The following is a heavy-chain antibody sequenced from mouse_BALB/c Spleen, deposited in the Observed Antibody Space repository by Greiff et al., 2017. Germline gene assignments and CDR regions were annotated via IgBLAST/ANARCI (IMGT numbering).Heavy chain of an antibody. CDR1: GFSLTSYG. J-gene: IGHJ4*01. CDR3: ARDPTTGTFYAMDY. CDR2: IWAGGST. V-gene: IGHV2-9*02. Sequence: VMLVESGPGLVAPSQSLSITCTVSGFSLTSYGVHWVRQPPGKGLEWLGVIWAGGSTNYNSALMSRLSISKDNSKSQVFLKMNSLQTDDTAMYYCARDPTTGTFYAMDYWGQGTSVTVSS. D-gene: IGHD4-1*02.